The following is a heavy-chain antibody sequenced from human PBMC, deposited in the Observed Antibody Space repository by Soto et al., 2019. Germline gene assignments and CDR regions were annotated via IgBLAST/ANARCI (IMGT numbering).Heavy chain of an antibody. V-gene: IGHV3-33*01. CDR2: IWYDGSNK. D-gene: IGHD2-2*01. Sequence: QVQLVESGGGVVQPGRSLRPSCAASGFTFSSYGMHWVRQAPGKGLEWVAVIWYDGSNKYYADSVKGRFTISRDNSKNTLYLQMNRLRAEDTAVYYCAREKIVVVPAAIPPRDEYYYYGMDVWGQGTTVTVSS. J-gene: IGHJ6*02. CDR1: GFTFSSYG. CDR3: AREKIVVVPAAIPPRDEYYYYGMDV.